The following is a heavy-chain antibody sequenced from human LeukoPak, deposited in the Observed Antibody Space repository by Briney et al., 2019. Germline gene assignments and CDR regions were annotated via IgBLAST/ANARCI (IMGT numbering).Heavy chain of an antibody. CDR1: GGSFSGYY. D-gene: IGHD5-18*01. J-gene: IGHJ6*02. CDR2: INHSGST. Sequence: SETLSLTCAVYGGSFSGYYWSWIRQPPGKGLEWIGEINHSGSTNYNPSLKSRVTISVDTSKNQFSLKLSSVTAADTAVYYCAGGRHSYGYYYYYGMDVWGQGTTVTVSS. CDR3: AGGRHSYGYYYYYGMDV. V-gene: IGHV4-34*01.